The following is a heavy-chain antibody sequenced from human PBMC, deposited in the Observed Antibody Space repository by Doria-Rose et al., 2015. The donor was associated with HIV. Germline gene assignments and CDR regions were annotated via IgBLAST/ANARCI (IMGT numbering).Heavy chain of an antibody. CDR2: IFSDDER. Sequence: QITLKESGPVLVKPTETLTLTCTVSGVSLSSPGMGVSWIRQPPGKALEWLANIFSDDERSYKTSLKSRLTISRGTSKSQVFLTMTDMDLVDTATYYCARIKSSRWYHKYYFDFWGQGTLVIVSA. CDR1: GVSLSSPGMG. V-gene: IGHV2-26*01. J-gene: IGHJ4*02. D-gene: IGHD6-13*01. CDR3: ARIKSSRWYHKYYFDF.